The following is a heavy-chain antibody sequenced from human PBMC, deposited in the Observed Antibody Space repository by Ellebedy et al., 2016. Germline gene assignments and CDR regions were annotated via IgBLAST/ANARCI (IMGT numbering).Heavy chain of an antibody. D-gene: IGHD3-10*01. CDR3: AKDRSDVLFGSGSPQYQARDDY. V-gene: IGHV3-23*01. Sequence: GESLKISXAASGFTFSSYAMSWVRQAPGKGLEWVSGISASGDSTYYADSVKGRFTISRDNSKNTVDLQMNSLRAEDTAIYYCAKDRSDVLFGSGSPQYQARDDYWGQGTLVTVSS. J-gene: IGHJ4*02. CDR2: ISASGDST. CDR1: GFTFSSYA.